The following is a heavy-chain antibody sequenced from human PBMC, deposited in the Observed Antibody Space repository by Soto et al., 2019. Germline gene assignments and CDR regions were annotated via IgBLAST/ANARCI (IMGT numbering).Heavy chain of an antibody. Sequence: GGSLRLSCAASGFTFSMYWMHWFRQVPGKGPEWVSRINDDGSSTNYADSVKGRFTISRDNAKNTLYLQMNDLRAEDTAVYYCTRGPRSTSTGTGAFWGQGTLVTVSS. CDR2: INDDGSST. CDR1: GFTFSMYW. V-gene: IGHV3-74*01. D-gene: IGHD1-1*01. J-gene: IGHJ4*02. CDR3: TRGPRSTSTGTGAF.